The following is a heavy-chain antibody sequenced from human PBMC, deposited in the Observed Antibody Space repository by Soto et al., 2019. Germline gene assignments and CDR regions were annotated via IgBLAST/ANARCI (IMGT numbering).Heavy chain of an antibody. CDR1: GFIFENFG. CDR2: ISGSGFKK. Sequence: PGGSLRLSCAASGFIFENFGMSWVRQAPGKGLEWISSISGSGFKKYYADSVKGRSTISRDNSKSTVYLELNNLSAEDTAVYHCAKTPRVALVNLDTVDWFDTWSQGSVVTVSS. V-gene: IGHV3-23*01. CDR3: AKTPRVALVNLDTVDWFDT. J-gene: IGHJ5*02. D-gene: IGHD1-26*01.